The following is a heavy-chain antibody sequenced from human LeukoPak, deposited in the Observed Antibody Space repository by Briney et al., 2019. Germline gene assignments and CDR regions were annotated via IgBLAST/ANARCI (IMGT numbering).Heavy chain of an antibody. CDR2: IKQDGTEK. Sequence: GGSLRLSCAASGFTFTTYWMSWVRQAPGKGLEWVANIKQDGTEKYYVDSVKGRFTISRDNAKNSRYLQMNSLRVEDTAVYYCARVLRYCSGGNCYSGGLGYMDVWGKGTTVTISS. J-gene: IGHJ6*03. V-gene: IGHV3-7*01. D-gene: IGHD2-15*01. CDR1: GFTFTTYW. CDR3: ARVLRYCSGGNCYSGGLGYMDV.